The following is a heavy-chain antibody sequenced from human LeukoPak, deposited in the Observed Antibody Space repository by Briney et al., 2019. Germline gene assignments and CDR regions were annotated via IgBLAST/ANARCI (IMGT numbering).Heavy chain of an antibody. D-gene: IGHD1-26*01. Sequence: GGSLRLSCAASGFTFSSYAMHWVRQAPGKGLEWVAVISYDGSNKYYADSVKGRFTISRDNSKNTLYLQMNSLRAEDTAVYYCAREVRRGRIVGAICYFDYWGQGTLVTVSS. CDR2: ISYDGSNK. V-gene: IGHV3-30-3*01. CDR3: AREVRRGRIVGAICYFDY. J-gene: IGHJ4*02. CDR1: GFTFSSYA.